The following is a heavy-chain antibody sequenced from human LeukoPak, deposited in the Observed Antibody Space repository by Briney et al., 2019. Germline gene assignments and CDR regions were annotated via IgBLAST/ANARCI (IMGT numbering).Heavy chain of an antibody. CDR2: IKQDGSEK. CDR1: GFTFGSYW. D-gene: IGHD6-6*01. CDR3: ARVYHSTSGRAIDY. V-gene: IGHV3-7*01. Sequence: GGSLRLSCVASGFTFGSYWMSWVRQAPGKGLEWVANIKQDGSEKYYVDSVKGRFTISRDNAKNSLYLQMNSLRAEDTAVYYCARVYHSTSGRAIDYWGQGTLVTVSS. J-gene: IGHJ4*02.